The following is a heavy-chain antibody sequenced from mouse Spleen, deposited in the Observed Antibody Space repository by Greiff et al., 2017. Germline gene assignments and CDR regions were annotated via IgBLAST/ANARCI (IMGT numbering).Heavy chain of an antibody. D-gene: IGHD1-2*01. CDR1: GYTFTSYW. J-gene: IGHJ2*01. CDR2: IDPSDSET. CDR3: ASAPITTAYFDY. V-gene: IGHV1-52*01. Sequence: QVQLQQPGAELVRPGSSVKLSCKASGYTFTSYWMHWVKQRPRQGLEWIGNIDPSDSETHYNQKFKDKATLTVDKSSSTAYMQLSSLTSEDSAVYSGASAPITTAYFDYWGQGTTLTVSS.